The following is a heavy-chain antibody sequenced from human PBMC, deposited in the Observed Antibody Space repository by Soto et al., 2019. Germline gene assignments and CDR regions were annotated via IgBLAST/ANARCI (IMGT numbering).Heavy chain of an antibody. D-gene: IGHD2-21*01. CDR3: AGGEIFDM. J-gene: IGHJ3*02. V-gene: IGHV1-69*02. Sequence: QVQLVQSGAEVKKPGSSVKVSCKASGGTFSSYTISWVRQAPGQGREWMGRIIPILGIANYAQKFQGRVTITADKSTSTAYMELSRRRSEDTAVYYCAGGEIFDMWGQGTMVTVSS. CDR1: GGTFSSYT. CDR2: IIPILGIA.